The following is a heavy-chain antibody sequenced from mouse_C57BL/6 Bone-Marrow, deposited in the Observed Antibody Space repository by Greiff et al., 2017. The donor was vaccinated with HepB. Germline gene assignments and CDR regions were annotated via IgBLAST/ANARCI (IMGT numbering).Heavy chain of an antibody. CDR2: INPNNGGT. V-gene: IGHV1-26*01. CDR3: ARGITTVVATDYAMDY. CDR1: GYTFTDYY. Sequence: EVQLQQSGPELVKPGASVKISCKASGYTFTDYYMNWVKQSHGKSLEWIGDINPNNGGTSYNQKLKGKATLTVDKSSSTAYMELRSLTSEDSAVYYCARGITTVVATDYAMDYWGQGTSVTVSS. J-gene: IGHJ4*01. D-gene: IGHD1-1*01.